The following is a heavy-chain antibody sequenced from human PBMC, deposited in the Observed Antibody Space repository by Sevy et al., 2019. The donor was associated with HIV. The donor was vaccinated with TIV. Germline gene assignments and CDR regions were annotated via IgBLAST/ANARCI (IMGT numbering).Heavy chain of an antibody. CDR3: AGENAWGRGYS. CDR1: GGSITSLY. J-gene: IGHJ4*02. Sequence: SDTLSLTCTVSGGSITSLYWNWIRQPPGKGLEWIANIYYNGHINYNPSLKSQVTLSLDTSKNQFSLRLSSVTAADTAMYYCAGENAWGRGYSWGQGTLVTVSS. V-gene: IGHV4-59*08. CDR2: IYYNGHI. D-gene: IGHD1-26*01.